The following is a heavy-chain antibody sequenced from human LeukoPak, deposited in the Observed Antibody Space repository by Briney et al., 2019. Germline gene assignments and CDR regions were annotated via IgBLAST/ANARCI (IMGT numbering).Heavy chain of an antibody. J-gene: IGHJ3*02. D-gene: IGHD2-2*01. Sequence: SETLSLTCTVSGSISSYYWSRIRQPPGKGLEWIGYIYTSGSTNYNPSLKSRVTISVDTSKNQFSLDLSSVTAADTAVYYCARQKCTSTSCLTKNAFDIWGQGTMVTVSS. CDR2: IYTSGST. V-gene: IGHV4-4*09. CDR1: GSISSYY. CDR3: ARQKCTSTSCLTKNAFDI.